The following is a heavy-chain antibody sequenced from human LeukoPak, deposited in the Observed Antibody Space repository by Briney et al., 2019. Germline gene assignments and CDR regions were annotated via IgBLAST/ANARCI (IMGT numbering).Heavy chain of an antibody. CDR2: ISLYNGNT. CDR3: ARGGPFFSSSSSKEYYFDY. J-gene: IGHJ4*02. D-gene: IGHD6-6*01. Sequence: ASVKVSCKASGYDFINYGITWVRQAPGQGLEWMGWISLYNGNTDYKLQGRVTMTTDTSTSTAYMELRSLRSDDTAVYYCARGGPFFSSSSSKEYYFDYWGQGTLVTVSS. CDR1: GYDFINYG. V-gene: IGHV1-18*01.